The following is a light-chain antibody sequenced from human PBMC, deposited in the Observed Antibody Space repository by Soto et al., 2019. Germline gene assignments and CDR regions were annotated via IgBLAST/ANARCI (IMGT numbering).Light chain of an antibody. CDR3: MQGTHWPPYT. V-gene: IGKV2-30*01. J-gene: IGKJ2*01. CDR1: QSLVYSDGNAY. Sequence: DVVMTQSPLSLPVTLGQPASISCRSSQSLVYSDGNAYLNWFHQRPGQSPWRLIYKVSSRDSGVPDRFSGSGSGTDFTLKISRVEAGDVGVYYCMQGTHWPPYTFGQGTKLEI. CDR2: KVS.